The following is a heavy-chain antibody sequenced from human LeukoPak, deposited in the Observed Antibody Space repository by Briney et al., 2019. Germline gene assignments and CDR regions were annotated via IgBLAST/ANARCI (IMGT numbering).Heavy chain of an antibody. Sequence: RASVKVSCKASGGTFSSYAISWVRQAPGQGPEWMGGIIPIFGTANYAQKFQGRVTITADESTSTAYMELSSLRSEDTAVYYCARDSRGEYYGSGSSYFDYWGQGTLVTVSS. J-gene: IGHJ4*02. CDR1: GGTFSSYA. V-gene: IGHV1-69*13. CDR2: IIPIFGTA. CDR3: ARDSRGEYYGSGSSYFDY. D-gene: IGHD3-10*01.